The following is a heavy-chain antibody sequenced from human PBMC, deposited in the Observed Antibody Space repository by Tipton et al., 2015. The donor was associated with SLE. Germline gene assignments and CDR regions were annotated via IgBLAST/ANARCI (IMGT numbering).Heavy chain of an antibody. J-gene: IGHJ6*02. D-gene: IGHD2-21*01. CDR3: ASLVASYCGGDCMDV. Sequence: QVQLVQSGPEVKKPGASVKVSCKASGYTFTAYYMHWVRQAPGQGLEWMGRINPSSGGTNYAQKFQGRVTMTRDTSISTAYMELTRLRSDDTAVYYCASLVASYCGGDCMDVWGQGTTVTVSS. CDR2: INPSSGGT. V-gene: IGHV1-2*06. CDR1: GYTFTAYY.